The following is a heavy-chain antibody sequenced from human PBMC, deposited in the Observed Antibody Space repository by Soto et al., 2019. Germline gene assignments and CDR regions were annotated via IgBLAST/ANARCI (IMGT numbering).Heavy chain of an antibody. Sequence: SETLSLTCTVSGGSISSGGYYWSWIRQHPGKGLEWIGYIYYSGSTYYNPSLKSRVTISVDTSKNQFSLKLSSVTAADTAVYYCARTDILTGYCLDYWGQGTLVTVSS. D-gene: IGHD3-9*01. CDR1: GGSISSGGYY. CDR3: ARTDILTGYCLDY. J-gene: IGHJ4*02. V-gene: IGHV4-31*03. CDR2: IYYSGST.